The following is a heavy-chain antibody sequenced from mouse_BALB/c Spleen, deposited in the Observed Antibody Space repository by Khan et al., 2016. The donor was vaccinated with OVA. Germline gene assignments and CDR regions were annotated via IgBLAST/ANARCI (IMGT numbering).Heavy chain of an antibody. D-gene: IGHD2-2*01. CDR3: ARIYYFYEAYFDH. CDR1: GYSITSGSY. J-gene: IGHJ2*01. CDR2: ISYDGNN. Sequence: EVKLEESGPGLVKPSQSLSLTCSVTGYSITSGSYWNWIRQFPGNKLEWMGYISYDGNNNYNPSLKNRISITRDTSENQFFLQLNSVTSEDTATYYCARIYYFYEAYFDHWGQGTTLTVSS. V-gene: IGHV3-6*02.